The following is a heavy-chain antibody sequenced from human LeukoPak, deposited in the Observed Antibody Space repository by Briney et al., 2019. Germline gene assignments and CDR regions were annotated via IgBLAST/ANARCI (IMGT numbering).Heavy chain of an antibody. Sequence: GASVKVSCKASGYTFTGYYMHWVRQAPGQGLEWMGWINPNSGGTSYAQKFQGRVTMTRNTSISTAYMELSSLRSEDTAVYYCARGFRPKLGYLDYYYYMDVWGKGTTVTISS. CDR1: GYTFTGYY. D-gene: IGHD3-22*01. CDR2: INPNSGGT. J-gene: IGHJ6*03. CDR3: ARGFRPKLGYLDYYYYMDV. V-gene: IGHV1-2*02.